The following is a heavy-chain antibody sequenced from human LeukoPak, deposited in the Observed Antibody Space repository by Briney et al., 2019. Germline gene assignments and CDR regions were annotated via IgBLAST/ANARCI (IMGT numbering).Heavy chain of an antibody. Sequence: ASVKFSCKASGVTFSSYAISWMRHAPGQGLEWMGGIIPIFGTANYAQKFQGRVTITADESTSTAYMELSSLRSEDTAVYYCARGVDYGDYDDYLDYWGQGTLVTVSS. CDR3: ARGVDYGDYDDYLDY. V-gene: IGHV1-69*13. CDR1: GVTFSSYA. D-gene: IGHD4-17*01. J-gene: IGHJ4*02. CDR2: IIPIFGTA.